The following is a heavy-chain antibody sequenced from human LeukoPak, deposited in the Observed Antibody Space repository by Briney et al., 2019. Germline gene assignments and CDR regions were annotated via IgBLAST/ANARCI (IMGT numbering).Heavy chain of an antibody. D-gene: IGHD3-22*01. CDR3: ASQPYLDNSGYYFY. Sequence: SETLPLTCTVSGGSVSGSSYTWGWIRQPPGKGLEWIGSIYHSGSTFYNPSLKSRVTISVDTTKNQFSLKLTSVTAADTAVYYCASQPYLDNSGYYFYWGQGTLVTVSS. V-gene: IGHV4-39*01. CDR2: IYHSGST. CDR1: GGSVSGSSYT. J-gene: IGHJ4*02.